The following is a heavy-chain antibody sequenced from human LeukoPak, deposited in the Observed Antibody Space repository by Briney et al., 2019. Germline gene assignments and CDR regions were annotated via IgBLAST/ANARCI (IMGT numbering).Heavy chain of an antibody. J-gene: IGHJ4*02. CDR1: GYRFDNYY. CDR2: LNPDSGET. Sequence: GASVKVSCKGSGYRFDNYYLHWVRQAPGQGLEWMGWLNPDSGETKYVEKFQGRVSMTRDTSISTAYMELDRLTSDDTAVYFCARISDSLARIWGQGTLVTVSS. CDR3: ARISDSLARI. D-gene: IGHD2-21*02. V-gene: IGHV1-2*02.